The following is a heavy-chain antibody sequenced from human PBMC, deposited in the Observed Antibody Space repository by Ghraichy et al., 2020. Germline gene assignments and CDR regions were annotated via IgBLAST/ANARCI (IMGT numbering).Heavy chain of an antibody. CDR1: GGSISSGGYS. V-gene: IGHV4-30-4*07. J-gene: IGHJ2*01. CDR2: IYYSGST. CDR3: ARDSGLYCSGGSCYSQPYYGYFDL. D-gene: IGHD2-15*01. Sequence: SETLSLTCAVSGGSISSGGYSWSWIRQPPGKGLEWIGYIYYSGSTYYNPSLKSRVTISVDTSKNQFSLKLSSVTAADTAVYYCARDSGLYCSGGSCYSQPYYGYFDLWGRGTLVTFSS.